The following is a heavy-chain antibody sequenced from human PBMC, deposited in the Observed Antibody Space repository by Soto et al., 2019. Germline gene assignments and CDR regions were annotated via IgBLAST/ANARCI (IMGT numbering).Heavy chain of an antibody. CDR1: GGSISTVDYW. V-gene: IGHV4-30-4*01. D-gene: IGHD7-27*01. CDR3: ARGPSGDKVDS. Sequence: QVQLQESGPVLVKPSQTLSLTCTVSGGSISTVDYWWSWIRQSPDMGLEWIGHIYDGGRTYNNPSLESRVTMSVDTSKSQLSLTLSSVSAADTALYYCARGPSGDKVDSWGQGTLVTVSS. J-gene: IGHJ4*02. CDR2: IYDGGRT.